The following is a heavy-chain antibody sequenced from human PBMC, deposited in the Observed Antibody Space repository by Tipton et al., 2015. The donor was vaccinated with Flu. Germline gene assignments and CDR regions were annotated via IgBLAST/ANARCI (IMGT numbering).Heavy chain of an antibody. Sequence: SLRLSCAASGFTVSSNYMSWVRQAPGKGLEWVSAISGSGGSTYYADSVKGRFTISRDNSKNTLYLQMNSLRAEDTAVYYCTRMTCSSTSCFGIPWGQGTLVTVSS. CDR1: GFTVSSNY. CDR3: TRMTCSSTSCFGIP. D-gene: IGHD2-2*01. CDR2: ISGSGGST. V-gene: IGHV3-23*01. J-gene: IGHJ5*02.